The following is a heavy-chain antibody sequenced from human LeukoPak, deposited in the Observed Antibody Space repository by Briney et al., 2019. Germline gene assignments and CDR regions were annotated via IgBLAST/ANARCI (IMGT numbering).Heavy chain of an antibody. Sequence: PGGSLRLSCAVSGFTFSSYSMSWVRQAPGKGLEWVANIKQDGSEKYYVDSVKGRFTISRDNAKNSLYLQMNSLRAEDTAVYYSSLEGSSWYRYFQHWGQGTLVTVSS. CDR2: IKQDGSEK. CDR1: GFTFSSYS. V-gene: IGHV3-7*05. J-gene: IGHJ1*01. D-gene: IGHD6-13*01. CDR3: SLEGSSWYRYFQH.